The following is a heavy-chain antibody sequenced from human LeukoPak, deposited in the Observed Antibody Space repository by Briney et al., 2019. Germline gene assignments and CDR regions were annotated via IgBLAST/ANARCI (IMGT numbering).Heavy chain of an antibody. CDR2: ISAYNGNT. CDR3: ARGGGHCSSTSCQGAFDI. CDR1: GYTFTSYG. D-gene: IGHD2-2*03. V-gene: IGHV1-18*01. J-gene: IGHJ3*02. Sequence: ASXKVSCKASGYTFTSYGISWVRQAPGQGLEWMGWISAYNGNTNYAQKLQGRVTMTTDTSTSTAYMEMRRLRSDDRDVYYCARGGGHCSSTSCQGAFDIWGQGTMVTVSS.